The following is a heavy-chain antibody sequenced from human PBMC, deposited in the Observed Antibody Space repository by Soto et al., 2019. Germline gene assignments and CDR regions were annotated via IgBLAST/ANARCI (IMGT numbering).Heavy chain of an antibody. D-gene: IGHD6-19*01. CDR1: GFPFSNSW. CDR2: IKQDGSVK. V-gene: IGHV3-7*02. Sequence: EVQLVESGGDLVQPGGSLRLSCAASGFPFSNSWMTWVRQTPGRGLEWVANIKQDGSVKYYVDSVKGRFTISRDNAKNSIYLQMNRLRADDTAVYYCVTGRGWHEYWGQGTLVTVSS. J-gene: IGHJ4*01. CDR3: VTGRGWHEY.